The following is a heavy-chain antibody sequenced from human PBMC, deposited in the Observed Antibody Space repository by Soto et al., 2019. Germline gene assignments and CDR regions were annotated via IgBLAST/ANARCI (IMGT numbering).Heavy chain of an antibody. CDR2: IIPIFGTE. Sequence: QVQLVQSGAEVKKPGSSVKVSCKVSGGTFSSHSINWVRQAPGHGPEWMGGIIPIFGTENYAQKFQGRVTLTAAESTSTAYMELGSLTSEDTALYDGSTSVYCSTTRCYYYYGLDVWGQGTTVIVSS. CDR3: STSVYCSTTRCYYYYGLDV. CDR1: GGTFSSHS. J-gene: IGHJ6*02. V-gene: IGHV1-69*01. D-gene: IGHD2-2*01.